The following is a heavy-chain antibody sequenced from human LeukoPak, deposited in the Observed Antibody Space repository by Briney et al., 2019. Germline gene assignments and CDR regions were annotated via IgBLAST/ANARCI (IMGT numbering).Heavy chain of an antibody. D-gene: IGHD2-15*01. V-gene: IGHV1-2*02. J-gene: IGHJ5*02. CDR3: ARGPHCSGGSCYSKNWFDP. CDR1: GYTFTGYY. Sequence: ASVKVSCKASGYTFTGYYMHWVRQAPGQGLERMGWINPNSGGTNYAQKFQGRVTMTRDTSISTAYMELSRLRSDDTAVYYCARGPHCSGGSCYSKNWFDPWGQGTLVTVSS. CDR2: INPNSGGT.